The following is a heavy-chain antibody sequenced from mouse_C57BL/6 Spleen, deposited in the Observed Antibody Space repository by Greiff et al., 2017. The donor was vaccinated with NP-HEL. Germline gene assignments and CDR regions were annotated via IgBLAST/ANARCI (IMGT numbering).Heavy chain of an antibody. Sequence: QVQLQQPGAELVKPGASVKVSCKASGYTFTSYWMHWVKQRPGQGLEWIARIHPSDSDTNYNQKFKGKATLTVDKSSSTAYMQLSSLTSEDSAVYYCAMTTVVGGAMDYWGQGTSVTVSS. CDR3: AMTTVVGGAMDY. CDR2: IHPSDSDT. D-gene: IGHD1-1*01. J-gene: IGHJ4*01. CDR1: GYTFTSYW. V-gene: IGHV1-74*01.